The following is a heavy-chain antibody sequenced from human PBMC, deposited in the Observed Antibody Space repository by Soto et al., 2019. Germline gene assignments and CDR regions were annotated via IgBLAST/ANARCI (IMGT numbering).Heavy chain of an antibody. D-gene: IGHD6-13*01. CDR1: GFSLSTSGMC. Sequence: SGPPLVNPTQTLTLTCTFSGFSLSTSGMCVSWIRQPPRKALEWLAFIDWDDDKYYSTSLKTRLTISKDTSKNQVVLTMTNMDLVDTATYYCSRGYSSSWYMPTYYYYGMDVWGQGTTVTVSS. CDR3: SRGYSSSWYMPTYYYYGMDV. J-gene: IGHJ6*02. V-gene: IGHV2-70*01. CDR2: IDWDDDK.